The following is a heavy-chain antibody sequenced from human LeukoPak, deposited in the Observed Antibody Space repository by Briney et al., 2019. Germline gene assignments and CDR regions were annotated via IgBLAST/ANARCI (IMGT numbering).Heavy chain of an antibody. V-gene: IGHV4-31*03. J-gene: IGHJ4*02. Sequence: SGTLSLTCTVSGGSISSGGYYWSWIRQHPGKGLEWIGYIYYSGSTYYNPSLKSRVTISVDTSENQFSLELSSVAAADTAVYYCARAPRGRYCSGGSCYSGSVYWGQGTLVTVSS. CDR1: GGSISSGGYY. D-gene: IGHD2-15*01. CDR2: IYYSGST. CDR3: ARAPRGRYCSGGSCYSGSVY.